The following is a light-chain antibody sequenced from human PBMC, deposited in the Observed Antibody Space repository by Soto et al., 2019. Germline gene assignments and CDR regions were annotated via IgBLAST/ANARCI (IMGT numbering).Light chain of an antibody. J-gene: IGLJ2*01. CDR1: SSNIGAGYD. V-gene: IGLV1-40*01. Sequence: QSVLTQPPSVSGAPGQRVTISCTGSSSNIGAGYDVHWYQQLPGTAPKLLIYGNSNRPSGVPDRFSGSKSGTSASLAITGLQAEDDADYYCQSYDSSRGGVFGGGTKVTVL. CDR2: GNS. CDR3: QSYDSSRGGV.